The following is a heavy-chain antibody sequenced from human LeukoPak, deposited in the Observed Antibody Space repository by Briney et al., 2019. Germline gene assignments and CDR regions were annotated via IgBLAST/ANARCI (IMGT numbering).Heavy chain of an antibody. D-gene: IGHD3-22*01. V-gene: IGHV3-43D*03. CDR1: GFTFDDYA. CDR2: TSWDGSTT. J-gene: IGHJ4*02. CDR3: AKDTDSSGYYSGYFDY. Sequence: GGSLRLSCAASGFTFDDYAMHWVRQAPGKGLEWVSLTSWDGSTTYYADSVKGRFTISRDNSKNSLYLQMNSLRVEDTALYYCAKDTDSSGYYSGYFDYWGQGTLVTVSS.